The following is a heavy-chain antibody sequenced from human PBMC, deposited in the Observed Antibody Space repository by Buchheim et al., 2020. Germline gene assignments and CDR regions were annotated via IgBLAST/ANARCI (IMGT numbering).Heavy chain of an antibody. Sequence: EVQLLESGGGLVQPGGSLRLSCEASGFTFGTYAMTWVRQAPGKGLEWVSAISGSGGSTNYADSVKGGFTISRDNSKNTRFLQMNSLRAEDTAIYFCAKDTNNYCSTNSCYLYWYFDLWGRGTL. D-gene: IGHD2-2*01. CDR1: GFTFGTYA. CDR2: ISGSGGST. J-gene: IGHJ2*01. V-gene: IGHV3-23*01. CDR3: AKDTNNYCSTNSCYLYWYFDL.